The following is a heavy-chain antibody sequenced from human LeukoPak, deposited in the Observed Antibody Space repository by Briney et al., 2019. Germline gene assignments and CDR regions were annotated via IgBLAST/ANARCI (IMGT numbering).Heavy chain of an antibody. J-gene: IGHJ4*02. Sequence: PGGSLRLSCAASGFTFSNYAMTWVRQAPGKGLEWVSGISDSGGSTYYADSVKGRFTISRDNSKNTLYLQMNSLRAEDTAVYYCAKSLSGGGYYFKYWGQGTLVTVSS. D-gene: IGHD3-10*01. CDR3: AKSLSGGGYYFKY. CDR2: ISDSGGST. V-gene: IGHV3-23*01. CDR1: GFTFSNYA.